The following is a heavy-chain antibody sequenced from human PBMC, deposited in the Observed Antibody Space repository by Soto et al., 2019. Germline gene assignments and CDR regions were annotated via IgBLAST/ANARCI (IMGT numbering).Heavy chain of an antibody. D-gene: IGHD6-19*01. CDR2: IIPIFGTA. CDR3: ARDRAGYSSGWYYGMDV. J-gene: IGHJ6*02. Sequence: QVQLVQSGAEVKKPGSSVKVSCKASEGTFSSYAISWVRQAPGQGLEWMGGIIPIFGTANYAQKFQGRVTITADESTSTAYMELSSLRSEDTAVYYCARDRAGYSSGWYYGMDVWGQGTTVTVSS. CDR1: EGTFSSYA. V-gene: IGHV1-69*01.